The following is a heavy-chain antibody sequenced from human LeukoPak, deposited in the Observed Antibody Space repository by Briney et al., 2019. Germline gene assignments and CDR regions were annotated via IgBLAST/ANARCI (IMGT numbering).Heavy chain of an antibody. J-gene: IGHJ6*02. D-gene: IGHD3-9*01. Sequence: PGGSLRLSCAAYGFTFSDYNMNWVRQAPGKGLEWASYITNGGSTIHHADSVKGRFTISRDNAKKTLYLQMNSLRAEDTPVYYCARSIGLTGGGVDVWGQGTTVTVSS. CDR1: GFTFSDYN. V-gene: IGHV3-11*01. CDR3: ARSIGLTGGGVDV. CDR2: ITNGGSTI.